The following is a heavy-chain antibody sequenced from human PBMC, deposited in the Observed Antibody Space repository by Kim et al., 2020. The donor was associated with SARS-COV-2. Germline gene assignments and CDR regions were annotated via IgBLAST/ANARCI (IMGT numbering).Heavy chain of an antibody. CDR1: GGSISSYY. CDR2: IYYSGST. V-gene: IGHV4-59*08. Sequence: SETLSLTCTVSGGSISSYYWSWIRQPPGKGLEWIGYIYYSGSTNYNPSLKSRVTISVDTSKNQFSLKLSSVTAADTAVYYCARQVGVGATIDYWGQGTLVTVSS. D-gene: IGHD1-26*01. CDR3: ARQVGVGATIDY. J-gene: IGHJ4*02.